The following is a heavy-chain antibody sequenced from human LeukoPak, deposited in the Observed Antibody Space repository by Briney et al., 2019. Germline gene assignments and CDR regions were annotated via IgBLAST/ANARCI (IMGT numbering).Heavy chain of an antibody. CDR3: HYYDSSGYYSLDY. D-gene: IGHD3-22*01. V-gene: IGHV1-69*13. J-gene: IGHJ4*02. CDR1: GGTFSSYA. Sequence: SVKVSCKASGGTFSSYAISWVRQAPGQGLEWMGGIIPIFGTANYAQKFQGRVTITADESTSTAYMELSSLRSEDTAVYYCHYYDSSGYYSLDYWGQGTLVTVSS. CDR2: IIPIFGTA.